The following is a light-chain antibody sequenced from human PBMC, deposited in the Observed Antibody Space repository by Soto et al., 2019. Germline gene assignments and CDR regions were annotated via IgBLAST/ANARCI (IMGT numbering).Light chain of an antibody. CDR1: QSINNNY. CDR2: GAS. J-gene: IGKJ1*01. V-gene: IGKV3-20*01. Sequence: EIVLTQSLGTLSLSPGERATLSCRASQSINNNYLAWYQQKRGQAPRLLIYGASSRATGVPDRFSGSGSGTDFTLTISRLEPEDFAVYYCQQYGGSPRTFGQGTKVEIK. CDR3: QQYGGSPRT.